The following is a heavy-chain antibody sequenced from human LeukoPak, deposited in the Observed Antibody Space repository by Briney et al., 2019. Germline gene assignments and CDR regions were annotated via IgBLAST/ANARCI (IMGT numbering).Heavy chain of an antibody. CDR3: ARVRDYYDSRGYYFEYFDH. D-gene: IGHD3-22*01. Sequence: GGSLRLSCAASGFTFSRNYMSWVRQAPGKGLEWVSVLYSGGSTNYADSVKGRFTISRDNSKTTLYLQMNSLRAEDTAVYYCARVRDYYDSRGYYFEYFDHWGQGTLVTVSS. V-gene: IGHV3-53*01. J-gene: IGHJ1*01. CDR1: GFTFSRNY. CDR2: LYSGGST.